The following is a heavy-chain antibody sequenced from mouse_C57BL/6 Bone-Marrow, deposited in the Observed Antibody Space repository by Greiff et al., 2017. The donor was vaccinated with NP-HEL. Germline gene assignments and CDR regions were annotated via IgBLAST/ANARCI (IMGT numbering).Heavy chain of an antibody. Sequence: VQLQQSGAELARPGASVKLSCKASGYTFTSYGISWVKQRTGQGLEWIGEIYPRSGNTYYNEKFKGKATLTAGKSSSTAYMELRSLTSEDSAVYFCARAKAYYSNYVTFAYWGQGTLVTVSA. CDR3: ARAKAYYSNYVTFAY. CDR1: GYTFTSYG. J-gene: IGHJ3*01. V-gene: IGHV1-81*01. D-gene: IGHD2-5*01. CDR2: IYPRSGNT.